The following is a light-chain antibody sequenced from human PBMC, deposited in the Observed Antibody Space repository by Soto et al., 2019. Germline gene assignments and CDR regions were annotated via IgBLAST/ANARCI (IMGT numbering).Light chain of an antibody. CDR3: QHYDSYSLTWT. J-gene: IGKJ1*01. CDR1: QSINNW. CDR2: KAS. Sequence: DVQMTQSPSSLSASVGDRVTITCRASQSINNWLAWYQQKPGKARNLLIYKASSLETGVPSRFSGSGSGTEFPLTISSLQPDDFATYYCQHYDSYSLTWTFGQGTKVEI. V-gene: IGKV1-5*03.